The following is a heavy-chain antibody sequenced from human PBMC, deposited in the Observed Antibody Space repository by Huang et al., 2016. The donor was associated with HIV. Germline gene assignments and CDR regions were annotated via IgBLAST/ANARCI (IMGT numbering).Heavy chain of an antibody. CDR1: GFKLSGFG. J-gene: IGHJ4*02. CDR3: AKESRWFSDFDH. D-gene: IGHD2-15*01. Sequence: QVHLVESGGGVVQPGGSLRLSCAASGFKLSGFGMHWVRQAPGKGLEGVAVISYDGRSQFYTDPVKGRFTISRDNSDNTLSLQMKGLRPDDTAVYYCAKESRWFSDFDHWGQGVLVSVSS. CDR2: ISYDGRSQ. V-gene: IGHV3-30*18.